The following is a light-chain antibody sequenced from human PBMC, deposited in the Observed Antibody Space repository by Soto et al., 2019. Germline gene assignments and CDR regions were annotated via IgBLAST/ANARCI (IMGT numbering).Light chain of an antibody. Sequence: DIVMTQSPATLSVTLGDRATLSCRASQSVSSNLAWYQLKPGQAPRLLLYGASTRATGIPARFSGSGSGTDFTLSISRLEPEDFAVYYCQQYTGSPSWTFGQGTKVAIK. CDR3: QQYTGSPSWT. CDR2: GAS. J-gene: IGKJ1*01. CDR1: QSVSSN. V-gene: IGKV3-15*01.